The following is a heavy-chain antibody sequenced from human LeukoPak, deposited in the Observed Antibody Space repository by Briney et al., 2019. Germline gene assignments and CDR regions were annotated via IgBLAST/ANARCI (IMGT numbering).Heavy chain of an antibody. CDR2: IYTSGST. V-gene: IGHV4-4*09. J-gene: IGHJ4*02. Sequence: PSETLSLTCTVSGGSISSYYWTWIRQSPGKGLEWIGYIYTSGSTNYNPSLKSRVTISVDTSKNQFSLKLSSVTAADTAVYYCARERGGNYFDYWGQGTLVTVSS. CDR1: GGSISSYY. CDR3: ARERGGNYFDY.